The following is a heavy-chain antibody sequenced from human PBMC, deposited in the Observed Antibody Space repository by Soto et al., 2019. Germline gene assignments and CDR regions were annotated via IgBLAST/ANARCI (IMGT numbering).Heavy chain of an antibody. CDR1: GASVNTDDW. Sequence: QVQLQESGPGLVQPSGTLSLTCAVSGASVNTDDWWNWVRQPPGKGLEWIGEIYHGGTIYYNPSLKSRVTISLDKSKNQISLKLTSLTAADTAVYYCARDQQYSGTWSFDYWGQGALVTVSS. CDR2: IYHGGTI. J-gene: IGHJ4*02. CDR3: ARDQQYSGTWSFDY. D-gene: IGHD1-26*01. V-gene: IGHV4-4*02.